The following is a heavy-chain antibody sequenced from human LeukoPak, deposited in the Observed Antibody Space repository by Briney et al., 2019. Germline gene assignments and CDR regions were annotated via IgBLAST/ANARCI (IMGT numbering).Heavy chain of an antibody. Sequence: GGSLRLSCAASGFTFSSYWMSWVRQAPGKGLEWVANIKQDGSEKYYVDSVKGRFTISRDNAKNSLSLQMNSLRAEDTAVYYCARAGSNWNYVYWGQGTLVTVSS. CDR2: IKQDGSEK. J-gene: IGHJ4*02. D-gene: IGHD1-7*01. CDR3: ARAGSNWNYVY. CDR1: GFTFSSYW. V-gene: IGHV3-7*01.